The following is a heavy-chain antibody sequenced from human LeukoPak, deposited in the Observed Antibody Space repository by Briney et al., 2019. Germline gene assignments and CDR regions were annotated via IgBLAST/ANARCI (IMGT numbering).Heavy chain of an antibody. V-gene: IGHV4-59*01. CDR2: IYYSGST. CDR3: AREPGYCSGGSCYSYYYMDV. D-gene: IGHD2-15*01. Sequence: SETLSLTCTVSGGSISSYYWSWIRQPPGKGREWIGYIYYSGSTNYNPSLKSRVTISVDTSKNQFSLKLSSVTAADTAVYYCAREPGYCSGGSCYSYYYMDVWGKGTTVTISS. J-gene: IGHJ6*03. CDR1: GGSISSYY.